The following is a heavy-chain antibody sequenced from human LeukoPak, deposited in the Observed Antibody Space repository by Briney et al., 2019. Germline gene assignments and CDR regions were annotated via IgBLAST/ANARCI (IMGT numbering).Heavy chain of an antibody. Sequence: SETLSLTCTVSGGSISSSSYYWGWIRQPPGKGLEWIGSIYYSGSTYYNPSLKSRGTISVDTSKNQFSLKLSSVTAADTAVYYCARDLRVGYCSSTSCYGAYDWFDPWGQGTLVTVSS. D-gene: IGHD2-2*01. J-gene: IGHJ5*02. CDR2: IYYSGST. CDR3: ARDLRVGYCSSTSCYGAYDWFDP. V-gene: IGHV4-39*07. CDR1: GGSISSSSYY.